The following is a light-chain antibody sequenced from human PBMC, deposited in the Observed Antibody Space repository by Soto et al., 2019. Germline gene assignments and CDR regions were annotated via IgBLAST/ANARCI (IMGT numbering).Light chain of an antibody. CDR2: GAS. Sequence: EIVMTQSPATLSVSPGERATLSCRASQSVSSNLAWYQQKPGQAPRLLIYGASTRATGIPARFSGSGSGTAFTLTISSLQSEHFALYYCQQYNNWWTFGQGTKVEIK. CDR1: QSVSSN. J-gene: IGKJ1*01. V-gene: IGKV3-15*01. CDR3: QQYNNWWT.